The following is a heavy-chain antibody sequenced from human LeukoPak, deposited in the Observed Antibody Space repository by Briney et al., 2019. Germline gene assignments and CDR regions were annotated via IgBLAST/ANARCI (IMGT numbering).Heavy chain of an antibody. CDR1: GFTFSSYA. CDR2: ISGSGGST. V-gene: IGHV3-23*01. Sequence: GGSLRLSCAASGFTFSSYAMSWVRQAPGKGLEWVSAISGSGGSTYYADSVKGRFTISRDNSKNTLYLQMNSLRAEDTAVYYCAKDREIVVVPPTCFDIWGQGTMVTVSS. CDR3: AKDREIVVVPPTCFDI. J-gene: IGHJ3*02. D-gene: IGHD2-2*01.